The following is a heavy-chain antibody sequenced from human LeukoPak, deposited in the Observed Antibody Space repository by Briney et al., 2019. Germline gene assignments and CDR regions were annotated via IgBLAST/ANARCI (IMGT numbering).Heavy chain of an antibody. V-gene: IGHV3-21*04. D-gene: IGHD2-21*02. J-gene: IGHJ3*02. CDR1: GFTFSSCT. CDR2: ISSSSSYI. Sequence: PGGSLRLSCAASGFTFSSCTMNWVRRAPGKGLEWVSSISSSSSYIYYADSVKGRFTISRDNAKNSLYLQMNSLRAEDTAVYYCARHAYCGGDCFGGAFEIWGQGTMVTVSS. CDR3: ARHAYCGGDCFGGAFEI.